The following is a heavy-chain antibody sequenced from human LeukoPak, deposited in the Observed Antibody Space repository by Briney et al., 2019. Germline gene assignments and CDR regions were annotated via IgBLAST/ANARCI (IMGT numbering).Heavy chain of an antibody. Sequence: GGSLRLSCAASGFTVSSNYMTWVRQAPGKGLEWVSVIYSSGTTYNADSVKGRFTISRDNSKNTLYLQMNSLRAEDTAVYYCARGHYYDSSGFDYWGQGTLVTVSS. J-gene: IGHJ4*02. CDR3: ARGHYYDSSGFDY. V-gene: IGHV3-66*01. CDR2: IYSSGTT. CDR1: GFTVSSNY. D-gene: IGHD3-22*01.